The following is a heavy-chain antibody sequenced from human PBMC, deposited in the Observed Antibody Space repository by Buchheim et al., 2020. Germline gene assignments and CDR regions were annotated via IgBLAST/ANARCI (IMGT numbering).Heavy chain of an antibody. CDR2: ISYDGSNK. J-gene: IGHJ5*02. Sequence: QVQLVESGGGVVQPGRSLRLSCAASGFTFSSYGMHWVRQAPGKGLEWVAVISYDGSNKYYADSVKGRFTISRDNSKKTLYLQMNSLRAEDTAVYYCAKDGVVTAIPVNWFDPWGQGTL. V-gene: IGHV3-30*18. CDR1: GFTFSSYG. CDR3: AKDGVVTAIPVNWFDP. D-gene: IGHD2-21*02.